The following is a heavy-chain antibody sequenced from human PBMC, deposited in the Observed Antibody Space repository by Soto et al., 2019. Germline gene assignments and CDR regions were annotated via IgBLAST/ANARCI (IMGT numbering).Heavy chain of an antibody. CDR2: ISAYNGNT. D-gene: IGHD4-17*01. CDR1: GYTFTSYG. CDR3: ASNGDRPYRWWFDP. V-gene: IGHV1-18*01. Sequence: QVQLVQSGAEVKKPGASVKVSCKASGYTFTSYGISWVRQAPGQGLEWMGWISAYNGNTNYAQKLQCRATMTTDTSASAAYMELRSLRSDDTAVYYCASNGDRPYRWWFDPWGQGTLVTVSS. J-gene: IGHJ5*02.